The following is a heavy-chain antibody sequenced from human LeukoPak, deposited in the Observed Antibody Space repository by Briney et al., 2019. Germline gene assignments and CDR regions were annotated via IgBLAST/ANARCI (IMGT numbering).Heavy chain of an antibody. Sequence: GGSLRLSCAAAGSTFSSYWMHWVRQAPGKGLAWVSRINTDGSSTSYADSVKGRFTISRDNAKNTLYLQMNSLRAEDTAVYYCARGPTTYFDCWGQGTLVTVSS. J-gene: IGHJ4*02. V-gene: IGHV3-74*01. D-gene: IGHD1-1*01. CDR3: ARGPTTYFDC. CDR2: INTDGSST. CDR1: GSTFSSYW.